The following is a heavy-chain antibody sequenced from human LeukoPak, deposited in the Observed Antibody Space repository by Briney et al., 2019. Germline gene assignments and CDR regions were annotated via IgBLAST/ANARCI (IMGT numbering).Heavy chain of an antibody. CDR2: IRAKTHDGTA. V-gene: IGHV3-49*04. CDR3: TRGQLYPYGPEFDF. D-gene: IGHD3-10*01. J-gene: IGHJ4*02. Sequence: GGSLRLSCTTSGFIFGDYNMNWVRQAPGKGLEWVGYIRAKTHDGTADYAASVKGRFTISRDDSKSIAYLQMTGLDSEDTAVYYCTRGQLYPYGPEFDFWGQGTLVTVSS. CDR1: GFIFGDYN.